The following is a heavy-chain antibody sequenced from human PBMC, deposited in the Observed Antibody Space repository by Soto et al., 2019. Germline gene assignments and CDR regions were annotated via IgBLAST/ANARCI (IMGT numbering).Heavy chain of an antibody. CDR1: GFTFSTYW. D-gene: IGHD4-17*01. CDR2: LKPDGTEK. V-gene: IGHV3-7*04. CDR3: VRAGKPYGCDF. Sequence: DVQLVESGGGLVQPGGSLRLSCAASGFTFSTYWMSWVRQAPGKGLEWVANLKPDGTEKYYPCSLKGRFTISRDNAKDSLYLQVDSLGTADPAMYFCVRAGKPYGCDFWGQGTMVTVSS. J-gene: IGHJ3*01.